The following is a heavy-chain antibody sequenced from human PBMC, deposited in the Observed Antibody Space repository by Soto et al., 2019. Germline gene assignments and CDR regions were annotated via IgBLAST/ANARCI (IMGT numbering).Heavy chain of an antibody. CDR3: AREGDDYCSGTRCFHYYGLDV. D-gene: IGHD2-15*01. Sequence: QVQLVESGGGVVQHGTSLRLSCTASGFTFNSYGIHWVRQAPGKGLEWLALIEYNAKNRFYADSVKGRFSISRDISRNTVYLQVNGLRAEDTAVYYCAREGDDYCSGTRCFHYYGLDVWGQGTTVIVSS. V-gene: IGHV3-33*05. J-gene: IGHJ6*02. CDR1: GFTFNSYG. CDR2: IEYNAKNR.